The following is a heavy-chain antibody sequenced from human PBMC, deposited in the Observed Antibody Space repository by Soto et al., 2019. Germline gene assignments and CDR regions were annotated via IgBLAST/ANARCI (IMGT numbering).Heavy chain of an antibody. J-gene: IGHJ4*02. CDR3: ARGTRDYYGTDY. V-gene: IGHV3-74*01. CDR2: MNGDGRSP. Sequence: EVQVVESGGDLVQPGGSLRLSCEGSGFTFSSYWMHWVRQVPGKGLEWVSHMNGDGRSPSHADSVKGRFTISRDNAKSTLYLQMNSLRAEDAGLYYCARGTRDYYGTDYWGQGTLVTVSS. CDR1: GFTFSSYW. D-gene: IGHD3-10*01.